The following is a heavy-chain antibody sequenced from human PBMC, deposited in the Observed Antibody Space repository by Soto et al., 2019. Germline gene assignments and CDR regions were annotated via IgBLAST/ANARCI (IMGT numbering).Heavy chain of an antibody. Sequence: QITLKESGPTLVKPTQTLTLTCTFSGFSLSTSGVGVGWIRQPPGKALEWLALIHWDDDNRYSPSLKSRLTITHDTSKNQVFPTMTNSDPLDTATYYCAHTHPSRFDYWGQGTLVTVSS. CDR2: IHWDDDN. V-gene: IGHV2-5*02. J-gene: IGHJ4*02. CDR1: GFSLSTSGVG. CDR3: AHTHPSRFDY.